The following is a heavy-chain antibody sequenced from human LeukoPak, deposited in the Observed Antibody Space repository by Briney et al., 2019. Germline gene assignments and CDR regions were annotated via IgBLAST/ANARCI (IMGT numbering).Heavy chain of an antibody. V-gene: IGHV3-21*01. D-gene: IGHD5-18*01. CDR2: ISSSSSYI. CDR3: ARLVSYGYWFDY. J-gene: IGHJ4*02. CDR1: GFTFSSYS. Sequence: GGSLRLSCAASGFTFSSYSMTWVRQAPGKGLEWVSSISSSSSYIYYADSVKGRFTISRDNAKNSLYLQMNSLRAEDTAVYYCARLVSYGYWFDYWGQGTLVTVSS.